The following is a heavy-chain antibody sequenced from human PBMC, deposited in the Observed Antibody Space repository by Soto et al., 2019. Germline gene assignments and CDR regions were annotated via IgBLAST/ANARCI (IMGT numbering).Heavy chain of an antibody. CDR3: ARNPLGVVVITVGWFDP. D-gene: IGHD3-22*01. Sequence: QVQLVQSGAEMKKPGSSVKVSCKASGGTFSSYAISWVRQAPGQGLEWMGGIIPIFGTANYAQKFQGRVTITADESTSTAYMELSSLRPEDTVVYYCARNPLGVVVITVGWFDPWGQETLVTVSS. CDR2: IIPIFGTA. J-gene: IGHJ5*02. V-gene: IGHV1-69*01. CDR1: GGTFSSYA.